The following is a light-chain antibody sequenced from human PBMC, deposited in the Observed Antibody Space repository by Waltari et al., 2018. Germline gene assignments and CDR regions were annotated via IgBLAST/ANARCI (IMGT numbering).Light chain of an antibody. CDR3: QQSYTTPYT. J-gene: IGKJ2*01. Sequence: DIQMTQSPSSLSASVGDRVTITCRASQSISKYLNWCKQKPGKAPKRLIYGGYSLQSGVPPRFSAIGSGTEFTLTISSLQPEDFATYSCQQSYTTPYTFGHGTKLEI. CDR1: QSISKY. CDR2: GGY. V-gene: IGKV1-39*01.